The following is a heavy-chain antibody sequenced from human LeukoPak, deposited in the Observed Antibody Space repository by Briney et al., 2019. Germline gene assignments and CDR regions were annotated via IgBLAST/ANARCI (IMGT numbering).Heavy chain of an antibody. CDR1: GFTFSTYW. Sequence: GGSLRLSCAASGFTFSTYWMHWVRQAPGEGLVWVSRTNTDGRTTTYADSVKGRFTISRDNAKNMLYLQMNSLRAEDTAVYYCARIEDRDAAFDSWGQGTLVTVSS. CDR3: ARIEDRDAAFDS. V-gene: IGHV3-74*01. CDR2: TNTDGRTT. J-gene: IGHJ4*02. D-gene: IGHD2-2*01.